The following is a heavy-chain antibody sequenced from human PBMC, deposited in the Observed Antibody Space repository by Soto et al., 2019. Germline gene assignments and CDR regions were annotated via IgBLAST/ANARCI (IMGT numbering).Heavy chain of an antibody. CDR2: ISGSGGST. CDR3: ARRGSGSYYDY. D-gene: IGHD1-26*01. J-gene: IGHJ4*02. Sequence: EVQLLESGGGLVQPGGSLRLSCAASGFTFSSYAMRWVRQAPGKGLEWVSAISGSGGSTYYADSVKGRFTISRDNSKTTLYLQMNSLGAEDTAVYYCARRGSGSYYDYWGQGTLVTVSS. CDR1: GFTFSSYA. V-gene: IGHV3-23*01.